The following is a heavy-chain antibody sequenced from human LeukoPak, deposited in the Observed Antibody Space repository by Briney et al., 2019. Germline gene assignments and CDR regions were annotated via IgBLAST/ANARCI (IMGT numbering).Heavy chain of an antibody. D-gene: IGHD5-12*01. CDR2: ISSSGSTI. Sequence: GVSLRLSCAASGFTFSDYYMSWIRQAPGKGLEWVSYISSSGSTIYYADSVKGRFTISRDNARNSLYLQMNSLRAEDTAVYYCARAVRLRRAFDIWGQGTMVTVSS. CDR1: GFTFSDYY. V-gene: IGHV3-11*01. CDR3: ARAVRLRRAFDI. J-gene: IGHJ3*02.